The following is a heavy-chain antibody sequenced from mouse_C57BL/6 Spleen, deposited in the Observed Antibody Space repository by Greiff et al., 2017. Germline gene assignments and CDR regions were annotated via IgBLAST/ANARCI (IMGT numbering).Heavy chain of an antibody. CDR1: GYTFTSYW. CDR3: ARNDYEDYFDY. V-gene: IGHV1-64*01. J-gene: IGHJ2*01. D-gene: IGHD2-4*01. CDR2: IHPNSGST. Sequence: QVQLQQPGAELVKPGASVKLSCKASGYTFTSYWMHWVKQRPGQGLEWIGMIHPNSGSTNYNEKFKSKATLTVDKSSSTDYMQLSSLTSEDSAVYYCARNDYEDYFDYWGQGTTLTVSS.